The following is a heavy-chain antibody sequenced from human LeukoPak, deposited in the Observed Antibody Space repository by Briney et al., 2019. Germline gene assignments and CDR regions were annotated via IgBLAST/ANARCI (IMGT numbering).Heavy chain of an antibody. CDR2: INHSGSN. CDR1: CGSFMCYY. J-gene: IGHJ4*02. CDR3: ARRRGFGSIVVVVAATDLSSDY. Sequence: HSETLSLTWSGYCGSFMCYYWSWIRQAPGKGLEWIGGINHSGSNIYYTPTKSRVTISVDTSKNQFSIKLSSATAADTAVYYCARRRGFGSIVVVVAATDLSSDYWGQGTLVTVSP. V-gene: IGHV4-34*01. D-gene: IGHD2-15*01.